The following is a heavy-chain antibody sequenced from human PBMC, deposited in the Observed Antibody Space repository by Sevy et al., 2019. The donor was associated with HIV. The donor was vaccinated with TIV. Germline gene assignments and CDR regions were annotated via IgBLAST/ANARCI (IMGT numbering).Heavy chain of an antibody. D-gene: IGHD5-18*01. Sequence: GGSLRLSCAASGFTFDDYAMHWVRQAPGKGLEWVSGISWNSGSICYADSVKGRFTISRDNAKNSLYLKMNSLRAEDTALYYCAKARNPPADTAMVTDFDYWGQGTLVTVSS. J-gene: IGHJ4*02. V-gene: IGHV3-9*01. CDR3: AKARNPPADTAMVTDFDY. CDR1: GFTFDDYA. CDR2: ISWNSGSI.